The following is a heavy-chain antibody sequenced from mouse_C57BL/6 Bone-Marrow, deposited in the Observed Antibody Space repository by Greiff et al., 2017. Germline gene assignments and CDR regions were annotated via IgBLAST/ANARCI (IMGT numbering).Heavy chain of an antibody. CDR1: GYTFTSYW. D-gene: IGHD3-1*01. J-gene: IGHJ1*03. CDR3: AREARWYFEV. CDR2: IDPSDSYT. Sequence: VQLQQPGAELVMPGASVKLSCKASGYTFTSYWMHWVKQRPGQGLEWIGEIDPSDSYTNYNQKFKGKSTLTVDKSSSTAYMQLSSLTSEDSAVYYCAREARWYFEVWGTGTTVTVSS. V-gene: IGHV1-69*01.